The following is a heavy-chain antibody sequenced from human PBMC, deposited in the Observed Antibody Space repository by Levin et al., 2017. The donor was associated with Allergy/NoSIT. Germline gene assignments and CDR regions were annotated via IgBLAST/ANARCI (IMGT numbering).Heavy chain of an antibody. D-gene: IGHD3-10*01. Sequence: PGGSLRLSCAASGFTFSSYSMNWVRQAPGKGLEWVSSISSSSSYIYYADSVKGRFTISRDNAKNSLYLQMNSLRAEDTAVYYCARDQVQWFGELLRSLEVDVWGQGTTVTVSS. CDR3: ARDQVQWFGELLRSLEVDV. CDR1: GFTFSSYS. CDR2: ISSSSSYI. J-gene: IGHJ6*02. V-gene: IGHV3-21*01.